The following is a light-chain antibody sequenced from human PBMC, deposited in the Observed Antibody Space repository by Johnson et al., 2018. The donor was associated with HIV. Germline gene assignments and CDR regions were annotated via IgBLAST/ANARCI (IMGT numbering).Light chain of an antibody. V-gene: IGLV1-51*01. CDR1: NSNIGNNY. CDR2: DNN. J-gene: IGLJ1*01. CDR3: GTWDRSLSADGYV. Sequence: QAVLTQPPSVSAAPGQKVTISCSGSNSNIGNNYVSWYQHLPGTAPKLLIYDNNKRPSGIPDRFSGSKSGTSATLGITGLQTGDEADYSCGTWDRSLSADGYVLGTGTKVPVL.